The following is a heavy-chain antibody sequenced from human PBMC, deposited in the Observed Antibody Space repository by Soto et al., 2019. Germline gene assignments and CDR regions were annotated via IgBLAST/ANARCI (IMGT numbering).Heavy chain of an antibody. Sequence: GASVKVSCKASGYTFTSYAMHWVRQAPGQRLEWMGWINAGNGNTKYSQKLQGRVTITRDTSASTAYMELSSLRSEDTAVYYCARSEATGLDYWGQGTLVTVSS. CDR3: ARSEATGLDY. V-gene: IGHV1-3*01. CDR1: GYTFTSYA. J-gene: IGHJ4*02. D-gene: IGHD1-26*01. CDR2: INAGNGNT.